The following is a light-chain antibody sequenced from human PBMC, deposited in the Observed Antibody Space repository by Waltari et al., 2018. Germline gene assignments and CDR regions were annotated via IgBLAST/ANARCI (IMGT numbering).Light chain of an antibody. CDR3: AAWDDSLSGLV. Sequence: QSVLTQPPSVSEAPRQRVTISCSGSSSNIGNNAVNWYQQPPGKAPKLLIYYDDLLPSGVSDRFSGSKSGTSASLAISGLQSEDEADYYCAAWDDSLSGLVFGGGTKLTVL. CDR1: SSNIGNNA. CDR2: YDD. V-gene: IGLV1-36*01. J-gene: IGLJ2*01.